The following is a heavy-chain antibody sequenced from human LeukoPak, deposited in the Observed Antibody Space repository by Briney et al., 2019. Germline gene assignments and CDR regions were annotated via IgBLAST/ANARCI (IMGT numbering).Heavy chain of an antibody. CDR1: GYTFTGDY. D-gene: IGHD2-2*01. V-gene: IGHV1-18*04. J-gene: IGHJ5*02. CDR3: ARQGVVPASNWFDP. CDR2: ISAYNGNT. Sequence: ASVKVSCKASGYTFTGDYMHWVRQAPGQGLEWMGWISAYNGNTNYAQKLQGRVTMTTDTSTSTAYMELRSLRSDDTAVYYCARQGVVPASNWFDPWGQGTLVTVSS.